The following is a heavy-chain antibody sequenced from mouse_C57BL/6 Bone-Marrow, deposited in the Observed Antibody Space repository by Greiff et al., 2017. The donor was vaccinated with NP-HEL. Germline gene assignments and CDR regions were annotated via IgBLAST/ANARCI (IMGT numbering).Heavy chain of an antibody. D-gene: IGHD1-1*01. Sequence: VQLQQSGAELMKPGASVKLSCKATGYTFTGYWIEWVKQRPGHGLEWIGEILPGSGGTNYNKKFKGKATFTADTSSNTAYMQLSSLTTEDSAIYYCADRRSLDDGNSYDYAMGYWGKGASVTVSS. CDR1: GYTFTGYW. V-gene: IGHV1-9*01. CDR3: ADRRSLDDGNSYDYAMGY. J-gene: IGHJ4*01. CDR2: ILPGSGGT.